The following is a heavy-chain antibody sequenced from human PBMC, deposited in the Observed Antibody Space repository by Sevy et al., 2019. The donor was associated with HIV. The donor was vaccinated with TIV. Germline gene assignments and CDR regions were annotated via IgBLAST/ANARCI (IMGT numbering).Heavy chain of an antibody. D-gene: IGHD4-17*01. V-gene: IGHV3-49*04. CDR2: IGSKKYGATT. CDR3: TSSVTTGTKNDY. Sequence: GGSLRLSCTASRFTFGDYAMTWVRQAPGKGLEWVGFIGSKKYGATTDYAASVKGRFTISTDDSKGIAYLQMNSLKTEDTAVYYCTSSVTTGTKNDYWGQGTLVTVSS. J-gene: IGHJ4*02. CDR1: RFTFGDYA.